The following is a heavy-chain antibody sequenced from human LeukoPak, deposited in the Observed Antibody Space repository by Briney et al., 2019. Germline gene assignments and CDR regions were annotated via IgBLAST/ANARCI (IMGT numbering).Heavy chain of an antibody. D-gene: IGHD6-13*01. CDR3: AKGPYSSSWSHLSYYYGMDV. CDR1: GFTFSSYG. Sequence: GGSLRLSCAASGFTFSSYGMHWVRQAPGKGLEWVAVISYDGSNKYYADSVKGRFTISRDNSKNTLYLQMNSLRAEDTAVYYCAKGPYSSSWSHLSYYYGMDVWGQGTTVTVSS. CDR2: ISYDGSNK. J-gene: IGHJ6*02. V-gene: IGHV3-30*18.